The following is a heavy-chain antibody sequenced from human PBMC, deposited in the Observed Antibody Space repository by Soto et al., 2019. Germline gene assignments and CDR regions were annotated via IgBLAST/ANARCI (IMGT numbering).Heavy chain of an antibody. J-gene: IGHJ6*02. Sequence: QVQLQQWGAGLLKPSETLSLTCAVYGGSFSGYYWSWIRQPPGKGLEWIGEINHSGSTNYNPSLKSRVTISVDTSKNQSSLKLSSVTAADTAVYYCASRRTSSWLYYYYGMDVWGQGTTVTVSS. CDR1: GGSFSGYY. V-gene: IGHV4-34*01. CDR3: ASRRTSSWLYYYYGMDV. CDR2: INHSGST. D-gene: IGHD6-13*01.